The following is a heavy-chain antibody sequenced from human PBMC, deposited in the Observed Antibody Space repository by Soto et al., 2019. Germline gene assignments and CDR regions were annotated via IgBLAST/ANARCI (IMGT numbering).Heavy chain of an antibody. V-gene: IGHV5-51*01. D-gene: IGHD2-21*01. J-gene: IGHJ1*01. CDR2: IYPGDSDT. CDR3: ARRDDSPTAEYFQH. Sequence: RGESLKISCKGSGYSFTTYWIGWVRQMPGKGLEWMGIIYPGDSDTRYSPSFQGQVTISADKSTSTAYLQWSSLKASDTAMYYCARRDDSPTAEYFQHWGKGTLVTVSS. CDR1: GYSFTTYW.